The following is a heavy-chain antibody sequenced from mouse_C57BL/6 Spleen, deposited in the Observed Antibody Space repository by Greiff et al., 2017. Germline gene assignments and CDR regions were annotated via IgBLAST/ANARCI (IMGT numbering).Heavy chain of an antibody. CDR2: IHPNSGST. J-gene: IGHJ3*01. CDR1: GYTFTSYW. V-gene: IGHV1-64*01. Sequence: VQLQQPGAELVKPGASVKLSCKASGYTFTSYWMHWVKQRPGQGLEWIGMIHPNSGSTNYNEKFKSKATLTVDKSSSTAYMQLSSLTSEDSAVYYCARNDYGYWFAYWGQGTLVTVSA. CDR3: ARNDYGYWFAY. D-gene: IGHD1-1*01.